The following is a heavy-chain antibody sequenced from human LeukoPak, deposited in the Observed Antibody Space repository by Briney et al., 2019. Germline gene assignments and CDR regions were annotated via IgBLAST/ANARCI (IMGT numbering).Heavy chain of an antibody. V-gene: IGHV1-69*05. CDR3: AREVAARPKGWLDP. CDR1: GGTFSSYA. Sequence: SVKVSCKASGGTFSSYAISWVRQAPGQGLEWMGGIIPIFGTANYAQKFQGRVTITTDESTSTAYMELSSLRSEDTAVYYCAREVAARPKGWLDPWGQGTLVTVSS. D-gene: IGHD6-6*01. CDR2: IIPIFGTA. J-gene: IGHJ5*02.